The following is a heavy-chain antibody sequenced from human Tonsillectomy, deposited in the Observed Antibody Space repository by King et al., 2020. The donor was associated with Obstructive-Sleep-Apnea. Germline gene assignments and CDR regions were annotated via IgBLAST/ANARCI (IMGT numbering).Heavy chain of an antibody. J-gene: IGHJ5*02. D-gene: IGHD5-12*01. Sequence: VQLVESGAEVKKPWASVKVSCKGSGYTFTSYVISWVRQAPGQGLEWVGGMIAYKGNTNYAQNLQGRVTMTTDTSTSTAYMGLRSLRSDDTAVYYCARDSDIVATSTTFDPWGQGTLVTVSS. CDR3: ARDSDIVATSTTFDP. CDR1: GYTFTSYV. CDR2: MIAYKGNT. V-gene: IGHV1-18*04.